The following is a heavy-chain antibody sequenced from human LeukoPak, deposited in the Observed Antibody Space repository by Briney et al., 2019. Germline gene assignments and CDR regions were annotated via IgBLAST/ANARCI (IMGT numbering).Heavy chain of an antibody. CDR2: IRYDGRNK. V-gene: IGHV3-30*02. D-gene: IGHD3-10*01. Sequence: GGSLRLSCAASGFTFSTYGMDWVRQAPGKGLERVAFIRYDGRNKYYADSVKGRFTISRDNSKNTLYLQMNSLRAEDTAVYYCAKDRIIDYYGSGSYYAYGYWGQGTLVTVSS. J-gene: IGHJ4*02. CDR3: AKDRIIDYYGSGSYYAYGY. CDR1: GFTFSTYG.